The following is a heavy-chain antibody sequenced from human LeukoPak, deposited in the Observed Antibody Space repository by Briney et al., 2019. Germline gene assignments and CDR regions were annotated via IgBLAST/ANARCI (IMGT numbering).Heavy chain of an antibody. CDR3: ARLLRSGGSGSYYNPGYYYGMDV. D-gene: IGHD3-10*01. V-gene: IGHV4-34*01. J-gene: IGHJ6*02. CDR1: GGSISSYY. Sequence: SETLSLTCTVSGGSISSYYWSWIRQPPGKGLEWIGEINHSGSTNYNPSLKSRVTISVDTSKNQFSLKLSSVTAADTAVYYCARLLRSGGSGSYYNPGYYYGMDVWGQGTTVTVSS. CDR2: INHSGST.